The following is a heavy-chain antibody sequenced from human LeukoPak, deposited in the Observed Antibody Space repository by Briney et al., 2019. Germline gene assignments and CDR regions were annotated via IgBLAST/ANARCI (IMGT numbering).Heavy chain of an antibody. CDR1: GYTFTSYA. CDR2: INAGNGNT. J-gene: IGHJ4*02. D-gene: IGHD2-15*01. V-gene: IGHV1-3*01. Sequence: ASVKVSCKASGYTFTSYAMHWVRQAPGQRLEWMGWINAGNGNTKYSQKFQGRVTITRDTSASTAYMELSSLRSEDTAVYYCVRYSNRGGSYPNDYWGQGTLVTVSS. CDR3: VRYSNRGGSYPNDY.